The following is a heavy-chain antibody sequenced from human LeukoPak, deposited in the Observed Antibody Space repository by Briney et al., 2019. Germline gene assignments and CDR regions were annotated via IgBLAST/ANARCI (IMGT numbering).Heavy chain of an antibody. D-gene: IGHD3-22*01. CDR1: GFTFSSYA. CDR3: AKAYDSSGYYRMDFDY. V-gene: IGHV3-23*01. CDR2: ISGSGGST. J-gene: IGHJ4*02. Sequence: GGSLRLSCAASGFTFSSYAMSWVRQAPGKGLEWVSGISGSGGSTYYADSVKGRFTISRDNSKNTLYLQMNSLRAEDTAVYYCAKAYDSSGYYRMDFDYWGQGTLVTVSS.